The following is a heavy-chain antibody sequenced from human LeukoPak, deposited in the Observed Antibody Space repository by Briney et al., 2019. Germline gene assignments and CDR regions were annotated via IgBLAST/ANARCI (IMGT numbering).Heavy chain of an antibody. D-gene: IGHD3-22*01. CDR2: IYNGGSA. Sequence: PSETLSLTCAVSGYSISSGYYWGWIRQPPGKGLEWIGNIYNGGSADYNPSLKSRVTISVDTSKNQFSLKLSSVTAADTAVYYCARLFYDSSSVDYWGQGTLVTVSS. CDR3: ARLFYDSSSVDY. CDR1: GYSISSGYY. J-gene: IGHJ4*02. V-gene: IGHV4-38-2*01.